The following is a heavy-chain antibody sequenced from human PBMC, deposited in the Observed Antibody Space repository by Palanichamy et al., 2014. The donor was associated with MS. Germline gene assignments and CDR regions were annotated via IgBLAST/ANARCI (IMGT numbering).Heavy chain of an antibody. Sequence: QVQLQESGPGLVKPSQTLSLTCTVSGGSFSSGRYYWSWIRQPAGKGLEWIGRIYNSGNTNYNPSLKSRLTISIDTSKNQISLRLNSVTAADTALYYCVSEFTYWGQGTPVTVSS. CDR2: IYNSGNT. CDR1: GGSFSSGRYY. CDR3: VSEFTY. V-gene: IGHV4-61*02. J-gene: IGHJ4*02.